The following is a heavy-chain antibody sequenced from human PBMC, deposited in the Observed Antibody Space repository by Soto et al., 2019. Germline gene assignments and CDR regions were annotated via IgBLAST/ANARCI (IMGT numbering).Heavy chain of an antibody. V-gene: IGHV4-4*02. Sequence: QVQLQESGPGLVKPSGTLSLTCAVSGVSISSNNWWSWVRQPPGKGLEWIGEMYHTGSTNYNPSLQSRVTISVDKSKNHFSRELNSVTAADTAVYYCARSSRYQYDSSEGNFDYWGQGTRVTVSS. CDR1: GVSISSNNW. J-gene: IGHJ4*02. CDR2: MYHTGST. CDR3: ARSSRYQYDSSEGNFDY. D-gene: IGHD3-22*01.